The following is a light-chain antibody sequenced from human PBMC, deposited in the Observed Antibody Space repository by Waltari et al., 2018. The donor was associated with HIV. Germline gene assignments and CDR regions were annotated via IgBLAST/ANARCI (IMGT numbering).Light chain of an antibody. CDR1: SAHSSYA. CDR2: VNSDGSH. J-gene: IGLJ1*01. CDR3: QTWGTGIHV. Sequence: QLLLTQSPSASASLGASVMLTCTLSSAHSSYAIAWHQQQPEKGPRFLMKVNSDGSHKKGDGIPDRFSGSSSGAERYLIISSLQSEDEADYYCQTWGTGIHVFGTGTKVTVL. V-gene: IGLV4-69*01.